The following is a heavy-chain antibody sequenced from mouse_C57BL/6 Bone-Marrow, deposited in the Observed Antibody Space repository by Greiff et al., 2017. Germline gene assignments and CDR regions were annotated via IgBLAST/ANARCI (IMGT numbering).Heavy chain of an antibody. CDR2: IYPGSGST. D-gene: IGHD2-1*01. J-gene: IGHJ1*03. CDR1: GYTFTSYW. Sequence: QVQLQQPGAELVKPGASVKMSCKASGYTFTSYWITWVKQRPGQGLEWIGDIYPGSGSTNYNEKFKSKATLTVDTSSSTAYMQLSSLTSEDSAVXYCAKPYGNFYYWYFDVWGTGTTVTVSS. V-gene: IGHV1-55*01. CDR3: AKPYGNFYYWYFDV.